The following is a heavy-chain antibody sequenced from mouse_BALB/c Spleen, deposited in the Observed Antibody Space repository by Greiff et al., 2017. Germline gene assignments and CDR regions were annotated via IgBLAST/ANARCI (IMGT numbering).Heavy chain of an antibody. CDR1: GYTFTDYN. CDR2: INPNNGGT. V-gene: IGHV1-18*01. CDR3: SYYYGSSLYAMDY. J-gene: IGHJ4*01. Sequence: VQLKESGPELVKPGASVKIPCKASGYTFTDYNMDWVKQSHGKSLEWIGDINPNNGGTIYNQKFKGKATLTVDKSSSTAYMELRSLTSEDTAVYYCSYYYGSSLYAMDYWGQGTSVTVSS. D-gene: IGHD1-1*01.